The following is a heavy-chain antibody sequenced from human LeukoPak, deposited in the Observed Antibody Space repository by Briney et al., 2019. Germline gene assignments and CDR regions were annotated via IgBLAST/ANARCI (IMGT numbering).Heavy chain of an antibody. Sequence: SETLSLTCAVYGGSFSGYYWSWIRQPPGKGLGWIGEINHSGSTNYNPSLKSRVTISVDTSKNQFSLKLSSVTAADTAVYYCASGGYSYGSQAHYDYWGQGTLVTVSS. J-gene: IGHJ4*02. CDR2: INHSGST. CDR3: ASGGYSYGSQAHYDY. D-gene: IGHD5-18*01. V-gene: IGHV4-34*01. CDR1: GGSFSGYY.